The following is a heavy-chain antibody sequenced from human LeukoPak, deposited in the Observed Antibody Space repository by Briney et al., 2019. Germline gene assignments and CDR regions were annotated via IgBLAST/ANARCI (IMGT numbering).Heavy chain of an antibody. D-gene: IGHD6-19*01. CDR2: ISYDGSNK. J-gene: IGHJ5*02. CDR1: GFTFSDYW. Sequence: GGSLRLSCAASGFTFSDYWMHWVRQAPGKGLEWVAVISYDGSNKYYADSVKGRFTISRDNSKNTLYLQMNSLRAEDTAVYYCARVRSSSGWSAWGQGTLVTVSS. CDR3: ARVRSSSGWSA. V-gene: IGHV3-30*03.